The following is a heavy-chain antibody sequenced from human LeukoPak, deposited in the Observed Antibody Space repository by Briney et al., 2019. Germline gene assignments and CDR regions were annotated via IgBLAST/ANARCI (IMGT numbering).Heavy chain of an antibody. CDR3: SRGYYYGSGTPVWFDP. V-gene: IGHV3-49*04. CDR1: GFTFGDYV. D-gene: IGHD3-10*01. CDR2: IRSKAYGGPT. Sequence: GGSLRLSCTASGFTFGDYVMNWVRQAPGKGLEWVGFIRSKAYGGPTEYAASVKGRFTISRDDSKSIAYLQINILKTEDTAVYYCSRGYYYGSGTPVWFDPWGQGTLVTVSS. J-gene: IGHJ5*02.